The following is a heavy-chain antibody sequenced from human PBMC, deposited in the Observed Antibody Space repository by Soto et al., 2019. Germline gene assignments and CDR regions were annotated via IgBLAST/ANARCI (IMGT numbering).Heavy chain of an antibody. CDR1: GFSFSSYW. CDR3: ARSGGEDIAMLVHFYYYYGMDV. CDR2: INSDGSST. J-gene: IGHJ6*02. V-gene: IGHV3-74*01. D-gene: IGHD5-18*01. Sequence: HRGGALSLYCAASGFSFSSYWMHWVRQAPGKGLVWVSRINSDGSSTSYADSVKGRFTISRDNAKNTLYLQMNSLRAEDTAVYYCARSGGEDIAMLVHFYYYYGMDVWGQGTTVTVSS.